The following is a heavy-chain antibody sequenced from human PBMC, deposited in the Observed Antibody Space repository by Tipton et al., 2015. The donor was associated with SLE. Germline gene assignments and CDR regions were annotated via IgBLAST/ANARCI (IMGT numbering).Heavy chain of an antibody. Sequence: SLRLSCAASGFIFDDYAIHWVRQAPGKGLEWVSAISWKSCNVGYADSVKGRFTISRDSAKNSLYLQMNSLRAEDTAVYYCARMGPGGYLDYWGQGTLVTVSS. D-gene: IGHD3-16*01. CDR1: GFIFDDYA. CDR3: ARMGPGGYLDY. CDR2: ISWKSCNV. V-gene: IGHV3-9*01. J-gene: IGHJ4*02.